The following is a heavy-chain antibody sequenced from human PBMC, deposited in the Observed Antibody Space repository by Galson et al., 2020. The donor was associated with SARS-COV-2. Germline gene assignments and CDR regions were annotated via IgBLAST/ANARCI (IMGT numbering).Heavy chain of an antibody. CDR2: IRSKANNYAT. CDR1: GFVFSGSA. J-gene: IGHJ4*02. CDR3: TRFVEGANYFDY. D-gene: IGHD1-1*01. V-gene: IGHV3-73*01. Sequence: GGSLRLSCAASGFVFSGSALHWVRQASGRGLEWVGRIRSKANNYATAYGASVKDRFTIFRDDSKNTAYVEMYNLKTEDTAVYYCTRFVEGANYFDYWGQGALVTVSS.